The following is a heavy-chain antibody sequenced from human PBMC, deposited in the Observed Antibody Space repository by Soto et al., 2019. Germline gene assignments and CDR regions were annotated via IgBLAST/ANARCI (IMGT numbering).Heavy chain of an antibody. Sequence: SETLSLTCTVSGGSVTTYSWGWIRQPPGKELEWVGYISYNGSTNYNPSLKSRVTISRVTSKNQFSLNLVSVTAADTAVYYCARASYYSYMDVWGKGTTVTVSS. V-gene: IGHV4-59*02. CDR1: GGSVTTYS. CDR2: ISYNGST. J-gene: IGHJ6*03. CDR3: ARASYYSYMDV.